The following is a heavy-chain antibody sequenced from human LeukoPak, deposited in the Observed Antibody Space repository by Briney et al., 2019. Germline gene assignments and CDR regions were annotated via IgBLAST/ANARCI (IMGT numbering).Heavy chain of an antibody. CDR3: ARRGGKDVLRYFDWSDYYYYYMDV. Sequence: ASVKVSCKASGYTFTIYGITWVRQAPGQGLEWMGWIGGHNGNTNYAQKLQGRVTMTTDTSTSTAYMELRSLRSGDTAVYYCARRGGKDVLRYFDWSDYYYYYMDVWGKGTTVTVSS. J-gene: IGHJ6*03. CDR1: GYTFTIYG. D-gene: IGHD3-9*01. V-gene: IGHV1-18*01. CDR2: IGGHNGNT.